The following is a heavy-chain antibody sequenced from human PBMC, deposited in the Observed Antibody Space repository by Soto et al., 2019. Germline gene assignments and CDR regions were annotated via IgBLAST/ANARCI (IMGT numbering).Heavy chain of an antibody. CDR2: ISSNGVGT. Sequence: EVQLAESGGGLAQPGGSLRLSCAASGFTLSGYAMDWVRQAPGKGLEYVSGISSNGVGTYYANSVQGRFTISRDNSKNTVDLQIGSLSPEDMAVYYCARRARPDFYYMDVWGKGTTVTVSS. CDR3: ARRARPDFYYMDV. CDR1: GFTLSGYA. V-gene: IGHV3-64*01. D-gene: IGHD6-6*01. J-gene: IGHJ6*03.